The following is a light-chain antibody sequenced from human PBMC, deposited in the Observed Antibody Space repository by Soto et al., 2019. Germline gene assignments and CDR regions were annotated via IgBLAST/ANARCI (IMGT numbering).Light chain of an antibody. J-gene: IGKJ1*01. CDR1: QSMSSW. CDR3: QQYNSYWT. CDR2: KAS. Sequence: DIQMTQSPSTLSASVGDRVTITCRASQSMSSWLAWYQQKPGKAPKRLIYKASSLESGVPTRFSGSGSGTEFTITISSLQPDDFATYYCQQYNSYWTFGQGTKVEIK. V-gene: IGKV1-5*03.